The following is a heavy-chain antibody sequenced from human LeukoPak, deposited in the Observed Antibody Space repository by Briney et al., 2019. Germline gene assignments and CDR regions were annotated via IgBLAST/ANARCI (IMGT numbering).Heavy chain of an antibody. CDR1: GGSISSGTYY. V-gene: IGHV4-61*02. CDR2: IYTSGSI. D-gene: IGHD3-9*01. J-gene: IGHJ5*02. Sequence: SETLSLTCTVSGGSISSGTYYWSWIRQPAGKGLEWIGRIYTSGSINHNPSLKSRVSISIDTSKNQLSLKLSSVTTADTAVYYCARETDYDILTGYLLPVWFDPWGQGTLVTVSS. CDR3: ARETDYDILTGYLLPVWFDP.